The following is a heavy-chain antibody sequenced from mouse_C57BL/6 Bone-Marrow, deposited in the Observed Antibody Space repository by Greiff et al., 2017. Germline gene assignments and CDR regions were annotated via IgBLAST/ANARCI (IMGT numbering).Heavy chain of an antibody. J-gene: IGHJ3*01. CDR1: GYTFTDYY. CDR3: ARPPRYYGSSWFAY. CDR2: INPYNGGT. D-gene: IGHD1-1*01. Sequence: EVQRVESGPVLVKPGASVKMSCKASGYTFTDYYMNWVKQSHGKSLEWIGVINPYNGGTSYNQKFKGKATLTVDKSSSPAYMELNSLTSEDSAVYYCARPPRYYGSSWFAYWGQGTLVTVSA. V-gene: IGHV1-19*01.